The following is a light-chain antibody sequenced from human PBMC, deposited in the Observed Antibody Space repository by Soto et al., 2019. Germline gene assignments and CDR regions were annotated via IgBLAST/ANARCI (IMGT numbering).Light chain of an antibody. CDR2: GAS. V-gene: IGKV3-15*01. CDR3: QQFYNCPRT. Sequence: ERVMTQSPGHLSVSPGERATISCRASQSVSSHLAWYQQKPGQAPRLLIYGASTRATGIPARFSGSGSETEFTLTISSLQSEDFAVYYCQQFYNCPRTFGKGTKVEIK. J-gene: IGKJ1*01. CDR1: QSVSSH.